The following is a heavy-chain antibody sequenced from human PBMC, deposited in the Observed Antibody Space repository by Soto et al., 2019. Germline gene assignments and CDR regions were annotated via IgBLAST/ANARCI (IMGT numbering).Heavy chain of an antibody. D-gene: IGHD2-15*01. CDR3: AREQQLGGWDALDI. J-gene: IGHJ3*02. CDR2: IGAADDT. CDR1: GFTFSYYD. V-gene: IGHV3-13*01. Sequence: EGQLVESGGGLVQPGGSLRLSCAASGFTFSYYDFHWVRQATGKGLEWVSAIGAADDTYYPDSVKGRFTICRDIAKNAWYLQMNSLRAEDTAVYYCAREQQLGGWDALDIWGRGTVVTVSS.